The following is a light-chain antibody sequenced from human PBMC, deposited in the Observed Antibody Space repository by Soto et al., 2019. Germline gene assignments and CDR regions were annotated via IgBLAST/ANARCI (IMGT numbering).Light chain of an antibody. V-gene: IGKV3-15*01. Sequence: VMRLSPATLSLSIGARATLSCRASESVSNHLAWCHQRPGQAPRLLIYGASTRATGIPDRFSGSGSGTEFTLTITSLQSEDFGFYFCQQYDYWLSLTFGGGTKVDIK. CDR1: ESVSNH. CDR2: GAS. J-gene: IGKJ4*01. CDR3: QQYDYWLSLT.